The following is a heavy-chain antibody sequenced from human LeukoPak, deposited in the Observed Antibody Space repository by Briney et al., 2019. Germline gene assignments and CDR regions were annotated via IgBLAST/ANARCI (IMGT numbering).Heavy chain of an antibody. J-gene: IGHJ4*02. CDR1: GFTFSSYG. Sequence: GGSLRLSCAASGFTFSSYGMHWVRQAPGKGLEWVAVISYDGSNKYYADSVKGRFTISRGNSKNTLYLQMNSLRAEDTAVYYCAVHPHGQQLALGYFDYWGQGTLVTVSS. V-gene: IGHV3-30*03. CDR3: AVHPHGQQLALGYFDY. CDR2: ISYDGSNK. D-gene: IGHD6-13*01.